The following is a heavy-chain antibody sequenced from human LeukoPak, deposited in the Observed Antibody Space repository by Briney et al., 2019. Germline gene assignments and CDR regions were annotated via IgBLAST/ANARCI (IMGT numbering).Heavy chain of an antibody. J-gene: IGHJ5*01. CDR3: ARESGLTDNWLDS. CDR1: GYSFTTHD. CDR2: MNPHSGKS. D-gene: IGHD5-12*01. V-gene: IGHV1-8*01. Sequence: ASVKVSCKASGYSFTTHDINWVRQSTGQGLEWMGWMNPHSGKSGYAQKFQGRVTMTRDTPISTVYMELSSLGSDDTAVYYCARESGLTDNWLDSWGQGTLVIVSS.